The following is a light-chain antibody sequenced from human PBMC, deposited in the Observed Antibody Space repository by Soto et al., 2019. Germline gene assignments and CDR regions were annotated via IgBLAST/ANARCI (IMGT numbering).Light chain of an antibody. CDR2: GTS. CDR3: QNYGSSSLT. V-gene: IGKV3-20*01. Sequence: EIVLTQSPGTLSLSPGERATLSCRASQSLSTSYLAWYQQKPGQAPRLLTYGTSSRASGIPDRFSGSGSGTDSTLTISRLEPEDFAVYYCQNYGSSSLTFGGGTKVDIK. J-gene: IGKJ4*01. CDR1: QSLSTSY.